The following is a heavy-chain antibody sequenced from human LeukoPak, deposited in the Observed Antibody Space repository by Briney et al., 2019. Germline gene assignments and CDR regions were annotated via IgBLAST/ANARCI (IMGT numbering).Heavy chain of an antibody. V-gene: IGHV4-59*01. CDR2: IYYSGST. D-gene: IGHD3-10*01. CDR1: GGSFSGYY. J-gene: IGHJ4*02. CDR3: ARLVRGVGSDY. Sequence: SETLSLTCAVYGGSFSGYYWSWIRQPPGKGLEWIGYIYYSGSTNYNPSLKSRVTISVDTSKNQFSLKLSSVTAADTAVYYCARLVRGVGSDYWGQGTLVTVSS.